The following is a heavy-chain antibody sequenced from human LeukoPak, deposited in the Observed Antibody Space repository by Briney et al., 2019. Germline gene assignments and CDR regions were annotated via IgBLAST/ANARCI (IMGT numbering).Heavy chain of an antibody. CDR3: ERNCLDRGYYAPIDN. D-gene: IGHD3-22*01. Sequence: GGSLRLSCAASGFTFSSYSMNWVRQAPGKGLEWVSSISSSSSYIYYADSVKGRFTISRDNAKNSLYLQMNSLTDEDTAVYYCERNCLDRGYYAPIDNWGQGTLVTVSS. V-gene: IGHV3-21*01. CDR2: ISSSSSYI. CDR1: GFTFSSYS. J-gene: IGHJ4*02.